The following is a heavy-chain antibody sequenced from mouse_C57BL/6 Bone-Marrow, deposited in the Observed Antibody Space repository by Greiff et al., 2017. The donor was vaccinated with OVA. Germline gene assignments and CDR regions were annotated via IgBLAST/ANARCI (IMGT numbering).Heavy chain of an antibody. Sequence: EVQRVESGGDLVKPGGSLKLSCAASGFTFSSYGMSWVRQTPDKRLEWVATISSGGSYTYYPDSVKGRFTISRDKAKNTLYLQMSSLKSEDTAVYYCARLYSNYEYFDVWGTGTTVTVSS. CDR1: GFTFSSYG. CDR2: ISSGGSYT. D-gene: IGHD2-5*01. CDR3: ARLYSNYEYFDV. V-gene: IGHV5-6*01. J-gene: IGHJ1*03.